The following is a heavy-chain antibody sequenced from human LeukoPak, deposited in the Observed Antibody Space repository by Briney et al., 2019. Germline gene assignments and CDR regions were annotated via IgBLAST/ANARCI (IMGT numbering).Heavy chain of an antibody. CDR1: GGSISSYY. D-gene: IGHD2-15*01. J-gene: IGHJ5*02. CDR2: IYYSGST. CDR3: AGQKDIVVVVAANNWFDP. Sequence: SETLSLTCTVSGGSISSYYWSWIRQPPGKGLEWIGYIYYSGSTNYNPSLKSRVTISVDTSKNQFSLKLSSVTAADTAVYYCAGQKDIVVVVAANNWFDPWGQGTLVTVSS. V-gene: IGHV4-59*01.